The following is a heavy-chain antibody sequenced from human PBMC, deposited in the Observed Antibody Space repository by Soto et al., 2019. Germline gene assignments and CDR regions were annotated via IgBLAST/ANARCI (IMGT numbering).Heavy chain of an antibody. D-gene: IGHD2-21*01. Sequence: SVKVSCKASGYTFTGYYVHWVREAPGQGLEWMGWINPETGGTSYAQKFQGRVTLSRDTSINTAYLELSSLRFDDADVYFCARERFQVISDGMDVWGQGTKVTVYS. CDR2: INPETGGT. J-gene: IGHJ6*02. V-gene: IGHV1-2*02. CDR3: ARERFQVISDGMDV. CDR1: GYTFTGYY.